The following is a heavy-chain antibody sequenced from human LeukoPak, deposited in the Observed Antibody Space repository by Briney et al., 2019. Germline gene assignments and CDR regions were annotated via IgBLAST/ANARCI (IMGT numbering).Heavy chain of an antibody. CDR1: GDSVSSTNAA. Sequence: SQTLSLTCVISGDSVSSTNAAWNWIRQSPSRGLEWLGRTYYRSRWYSEYARSVKSRITIGPDTSKNQFSLQLNSVTPEDTAVYYCARATRYSSSWYSPFDYWGQGTLVTVSS. D-gene: IGHD6-13*01. CDR2: TYYRSRWYS. CDR3: ARATRYSSSWYSPFDY. V-gene: IGHV6-1*01. J-gene: IGHJ4*02.